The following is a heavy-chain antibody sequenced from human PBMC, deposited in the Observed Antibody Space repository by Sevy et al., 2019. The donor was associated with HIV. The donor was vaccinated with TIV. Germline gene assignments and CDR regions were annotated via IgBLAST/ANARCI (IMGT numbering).Heavy chain of an antibody. CDR3: AREDSSAEDSSGYAI. CDR2: IIPILGTA. CDR1: GGTFSSYA. D-gene: IGHD3-22*01. J-gene: IGHJ3*02. V-gene: IGHV1-69*13. Sequence: ASVKVSCKASGGTFSSYAISWVRQAPGQGLEWMGGIIPILGTANYAQKFQGRVTITADESTSTAYMELSSLRSEDTAVYYCAREDSSAEDSSGYAIWGQGTMVTVSS.